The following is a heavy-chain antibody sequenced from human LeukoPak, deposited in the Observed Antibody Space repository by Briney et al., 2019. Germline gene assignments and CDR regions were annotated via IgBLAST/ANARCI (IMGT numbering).Heavy chain of an antibody. V-gene: IGHV1-18*01. Sequence: GASVKVSCKASGYTFTSYGISWVRQAPGQGLEWMGWISAYNGNTNYAQKLQGRVTMTTDTSTSTAYMELSRLRSDDTAVYYCARAPVLEWLLRAPPGFDYWGQGTLVTVSS. D-gene: IGHD3-3*01. CDR1: GYTFTSYG. J-gene: IGHJ4*02. CDR3: ARAPVLEWLLRAPPGFDY. CDR2: ISAYNGNT.